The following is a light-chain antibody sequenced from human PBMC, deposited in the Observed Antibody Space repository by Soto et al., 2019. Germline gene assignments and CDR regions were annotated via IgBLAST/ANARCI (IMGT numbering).Light chain of an antibody. V-gene: IGKV1-39*01. CDR1: QSISSY. J-gene: IGKJ1*01. CDR2: AAS. Sequence: IQMTQSPSSLSASVGDIVTITFRASQSISSYLNWYQQKPGKAPKLLIYAASSLQSGVPSRFSGSGSGTDFTLTISSLQPEDFATYYCQQSYSTPWKFGQGTKVDIK. CDR3: QQSYSTPWK.